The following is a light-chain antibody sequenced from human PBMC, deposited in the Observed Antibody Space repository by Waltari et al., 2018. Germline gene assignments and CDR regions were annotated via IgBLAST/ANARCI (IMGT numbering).Light chain of an antibody. CDR1: QRLDKGY. V-gene: IGKV3-20*01. Sequence: VLTQSPGTLSLSRGEIATLSCRARQRLDKGYLAWYQQKPGQAPRLLIYGASSRAAGIPDRFSGSGSGTDFTLTISRLEPEDFAVYYCQQYGSSVMYTFGQGTKLEIK. CDR2: GAS. CDR3: QQYGSSVMYT. J-gene: IGKJ2*01.